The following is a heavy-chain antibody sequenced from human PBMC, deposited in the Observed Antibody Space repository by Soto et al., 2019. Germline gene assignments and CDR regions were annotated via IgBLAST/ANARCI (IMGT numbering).Heavy chain of an antibody. CDR3: ARVGSSGYLRGWFDP. D-gene: IGHD3-22*01. V-gene: IGHV1-69*06. CDR1: GGTFSSYA. Sequence: ASVKVSCKASGGTFSSYAISWVRQAPGQGLEWMGGIIPIFGTANYAQKFQGRVTITADKSTSTAYMELSSLRSEDTAVYYCARVGSSGYLRGWFDPWGQGTLVTVSS. CDR2: IIPIFGTA. J-gene: IGHJ5*02.